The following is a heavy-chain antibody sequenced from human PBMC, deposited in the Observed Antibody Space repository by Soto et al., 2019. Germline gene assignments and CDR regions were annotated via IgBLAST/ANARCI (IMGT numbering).Heavy chain of an antibody. Sequence: VQLAESGGDLVKPGGSLRLSCVVSGFTLSDYYMTWIRQAPGKGLEWVSYISISGNYTNYADSVKGRFTISRDSTNNSLYLQMTSLRAEDTAVYYCARLHQDHYYTMDVWGQGTTVTVSS. CDR3: ARLHQDHYYTMDV. D-gene: IGHD2-2*01. J-gene: IGHJ6*02. V-gene: IGHV3-11*05. CDR2: ISISGNYT. CDR1: GFTLSDYY.